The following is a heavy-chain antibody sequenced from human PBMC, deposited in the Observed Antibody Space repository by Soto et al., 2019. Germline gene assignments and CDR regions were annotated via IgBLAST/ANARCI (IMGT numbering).Heavy chain of an antibody. CDR2: ISGSDGKT. D-gene: IGHD3-3*01. V-gene: IGHV3-23*01. CDR1: GFSFFSYA. J-gene: IGHJ4*02. Sequence: WGSLRLSCAASGFSFFSYALICVRQAPWKWLEWVSTISGSDGKTFYADSVKGRFSISRDTSQSTLYLQMNSLRADDTAMYYCARWSYLDYWGQGTRVTVSS. CDR3: ARWSYLDY.